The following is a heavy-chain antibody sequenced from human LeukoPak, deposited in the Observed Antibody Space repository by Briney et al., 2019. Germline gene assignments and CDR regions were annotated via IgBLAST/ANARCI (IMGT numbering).Heavy chain of an antibody. D-gene: IGHD3-9*01. V-gene: IGHV4-30-2*01. CDR3: ARLQFFDLGGFDP. CDR1: GGSISSGGYS. J-gene: IGHJ5*02. CDR2: IYHSGST. Sequence: SQTLSLTCAVSGGSISSGGYSWSWIRQPPGKGLEWIGYIYHSGSTYYNPSLKSRVTISVDRSKNQFSLKLSSVTAADTAVYYCARLQFFDLGGFDPWGQGTLVTVSS.